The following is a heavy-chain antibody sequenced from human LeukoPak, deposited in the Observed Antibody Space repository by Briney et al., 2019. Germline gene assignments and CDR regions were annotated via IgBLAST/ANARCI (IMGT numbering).Heavy chain of an antibody. D-gene: IGHD3-16*01. J-gene: IGHJ3*02. V-gene: IGHV3-21*01. Sequence: PGGSLRLSCAASGFTYISYSMNWVRQAPGKGLEWVSSISSSSSYIYYADSVKGRFTISRDNAKNSLYLQMNSLRAEDTAVYYCAREISLGLILRGTFDIWGQGTMVTVSS. CDR3: AREISLGLILRGTFDI. CDR1: GFTYISYS. CDR2: ISSSSSYI.